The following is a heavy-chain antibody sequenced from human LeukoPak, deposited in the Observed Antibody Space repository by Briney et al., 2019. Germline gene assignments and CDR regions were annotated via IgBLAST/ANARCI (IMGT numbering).Heavy chain of an antibody. D-gene: IGHD2-15*01. CDR2: INPNSGGT. CDR3: ARGDCSGGSCNALYFQH. Sequence: ASVKVSFKASGYTFTGYYIHWVRQPPGQGLEWMGWINPNSGGTTYAQTFQGTVTMTRDTSISTAYMEMSRLRSDDTAVYYCARGDCSGGSCNALYFQHWGQGTLVTVSS. CDR1: GYTFTGYY. V-gene: IGHV1-2*02. J-gene: IGHJ1*01.